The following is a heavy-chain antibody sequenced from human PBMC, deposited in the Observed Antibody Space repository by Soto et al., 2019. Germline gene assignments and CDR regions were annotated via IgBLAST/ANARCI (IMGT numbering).Heavy chain of an antibody. CDR1: VFTFISYW. J-gene: IGHJ6*04. CDR2: INSDGSST. D-gene: IGHD1-26*01. V-gene: IGHV3-74*01. Sequence: GVSLILSCSSSVFTFISYWIHWFLQAPVKGLLWVSLINSDGSSTSYADSVKGRFTISRDNAKNTLYLQMNSLRAEDTAVYYCARDLLGGSINVGMDVWEKRTTVPVSS. CDR3: ARDLLGGSINVGMDV.